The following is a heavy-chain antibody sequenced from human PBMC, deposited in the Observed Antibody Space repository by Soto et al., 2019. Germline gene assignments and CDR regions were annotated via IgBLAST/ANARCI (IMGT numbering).Heavy chain of an antibody. CDR1: GGSISSGDYY. CDR3: ARACSSTSCKINYYYYYMDV. V-gene: IGHV4-61*08. Sequence: PSETLSLTCTVSGGSISSGDYYWGWIRQPPGKGLEWIGYIYYSGSTNYNPSLKSRVTISVDTSKNQFSLKLSSVTAADTAVYYCARACSSTSCKINYYYYYMDVWGKGTTVTVS. J-gene: IGHJ6*03. CDR2: IYYSGST. D-gene: IGHD2-2*01.